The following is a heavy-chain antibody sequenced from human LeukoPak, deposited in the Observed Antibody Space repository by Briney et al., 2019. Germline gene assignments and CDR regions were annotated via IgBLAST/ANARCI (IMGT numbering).Heavy chain of an antibody. Sequence: GRSLRLSCAASGFTFSSYGMHWVRQAPGKGLEWVAVISYDGSNKYYADSVKGRFTVSRDNSKNTLYLQMNSLRAEDTAVYYCAKDASYDSSGYYLDAFDIWGQGTMVTVSS. CDR3: AKDASYDSSGYYLDAFDI. CDR1: GFTFSSYG. CDR2: ISYDGSNK. V-gene: IGHV3-30*18. D-gene: IGHD3-22*01. J-gene: IGHJ3*02.